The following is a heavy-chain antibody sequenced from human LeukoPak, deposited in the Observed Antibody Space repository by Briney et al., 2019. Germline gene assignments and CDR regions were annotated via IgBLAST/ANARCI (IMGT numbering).Heavy chain of an antibody. CDR1: GGSLSVYY. D-gene: IGHD6-6*01. V-gene: IGHV4-34*01. Sequence: SETLSLTCAVYGGSLSVYYWSWIRQPPGKGLEWIGYIYHSGSTYYNPSLKSRVTISVDRSKNQFSLKLSSVTAADTAVYYCARVGSSSLVFDYWGQGTLVTVSS. CDR2: IYHSGST. CDR3: ARVGSSSLVFDY. J-gene: IGHJ4*02.